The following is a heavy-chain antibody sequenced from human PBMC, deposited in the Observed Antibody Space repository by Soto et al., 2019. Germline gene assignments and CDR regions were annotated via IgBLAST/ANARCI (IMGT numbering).Heavy chain of an antibody. CDR3: AANFDY. CDR2: ISYDGSNK. V-gene: IGHV3-30*03. J-gene: IGHJ4*02. Sequence: GGSLIPSCAASGFTFNNYGMHWFRQAPGKGLEWVAVISYDGSNKYNADSVKGRFSISRDNSKNTLYLQMNSLRGEDTAVYYCAANFDYWGQGTLVTVSS. CDR1: GFTFNNYG.